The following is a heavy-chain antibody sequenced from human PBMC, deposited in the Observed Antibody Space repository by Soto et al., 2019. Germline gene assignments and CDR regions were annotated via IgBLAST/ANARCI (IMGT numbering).Heavy chain of an antibody. D-gene: IGHD2-2*01. CDR1: GGSFSGYY. CDR2: INHSGST. CDR3: ARGKRYCSSTSCLPTPYYYYYMDV. V-gene: IGHV4-34*01. Sequence: SETLSLTCAVYGGSFSGYYWSWIRQPPGKGLEWIGEINHSGSTNYNPSLKSRVTISVDTSKNQFSLKLSSVTAADTAVYYCARGKRYCSSTSCLPTPYYYYYMDVWGKGTTVTVSS. J-gene: IGHJ6*03.